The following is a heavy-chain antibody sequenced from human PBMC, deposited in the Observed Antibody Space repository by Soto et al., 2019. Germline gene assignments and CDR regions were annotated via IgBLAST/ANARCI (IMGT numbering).Heavy chain of an antibody. J-gene: IGHJ4*02. CDR3: ARKLGEGIAVAGLDY. D-gene: IGHD6-19*01. CDR1: GFTFNNYA. CDR2: ISATGGST. V-gene: IGHV3-23*01. Sequence: PGGSLRLSCAASGFTFNNYAMNWVRQAPGKGLEWVATISATGGSTYYADSVKGRFTISRDNSKNTPYLQMNGLRVEDTAVYYCARKLGEGIAVAGLDYWGQGTLVTVSS.